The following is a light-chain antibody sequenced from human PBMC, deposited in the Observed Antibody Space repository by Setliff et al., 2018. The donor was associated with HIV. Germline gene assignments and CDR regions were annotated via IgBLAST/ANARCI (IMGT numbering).Light chain of an antibody. CDR3: CSYAGGSDV. J-gene: IGLJ1*01. Sequence: QSALTQPRSVSGSPGQSVTISCTGTSRDIGYYNYVSWFQQHLDKAPKLMLYDVTKRSSGVPDRFSGPKSGNTASLTISGLQAEDEADYFCCSYAGGSDVFGSGTKVTVL. V-gene: IGLV2-11*01. CDR2: DVT. CDR1: SRDIGYYNY.